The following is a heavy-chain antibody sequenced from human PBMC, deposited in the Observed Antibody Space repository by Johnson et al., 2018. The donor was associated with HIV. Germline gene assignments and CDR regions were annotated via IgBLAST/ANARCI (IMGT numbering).Heavy chain of an antibody. CDR3: ARDMGGVVKEAGAFDI. J-gene: IGHJ3*02. CDR2: ISYDGSNK. CDR1: GFTFSDYY. Sequence: QMQLVESGGGLVKPGGSLRLSCAASGFTFSDYYMSWIRQAPGKGLEWVAVISYDGSNKYYADSVKGRFTISRDNSKNTLYLQMNSLRAEDTAVYYCARDMGGVVKEAGAFDIWGQGTMVTVSS. V-gene: IGHV3-30*03. D-gene: IGHD3-10*01.